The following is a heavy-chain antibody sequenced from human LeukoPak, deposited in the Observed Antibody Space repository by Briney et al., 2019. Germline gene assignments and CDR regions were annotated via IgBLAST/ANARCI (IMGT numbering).Heavy chain of an antibody. CDR2: IYYSGTT. J-gene: IGHJ4*02. Sequence: SQTLSLTCTVSGGSISSGGYYWTWIRQPPGKGLEWIGYIYYSGTTNYNPSLKSRVTISVDTSKNQFSLKLTSVTAADTAVYYCARDRGSTCDYWGQGTLVTVSS. CDR1: GGSISSGGYY. D-gene: IGHD6-13*01. V-gene: IGHV4-61*08. CDR3: ARDRGSTCDY.